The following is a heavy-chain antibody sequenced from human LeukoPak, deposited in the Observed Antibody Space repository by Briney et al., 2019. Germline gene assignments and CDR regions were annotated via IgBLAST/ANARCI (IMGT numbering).Heavy chain of an antibody. CDR3: VPGSH. J-gene: IGHJ4*02. V-gene: IGHV3-7*02. CDR1: GFSFSPYW. Sequence: GGSLRLSCTASGFSFSPYWMNWVRQVPGKGLEWVANIKYDGREKFYLDSVKGRFTISRDNAKNSVYLQMNSLRVDDTAVYYCVPGSHWGQGTLVSVS. CDR2: IKYDGREK. D-gene: IGHD3-10*01.